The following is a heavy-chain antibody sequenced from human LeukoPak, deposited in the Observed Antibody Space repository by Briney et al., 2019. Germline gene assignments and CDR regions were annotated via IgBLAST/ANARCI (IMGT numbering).Heavy chain of an antibody. Sequence: GGSLILSCAASGFTFKSYAIHWVRQAPGKGLEWVALISYDGSNKYYADSVKGRFTISRDNSKNTLYLQMNSLRAEDTAVYYCARGAEMATILGYFDYWGQGTLVTVSS. J-gene: IGHJ4*02. CDR1: GFTFKSYA. CDR2: ISYDGSNK. D-gene: IGHD5-24*01. CDR3: ARGAEMATILGYFDY. V-gene: IGHV3-30-3*01.